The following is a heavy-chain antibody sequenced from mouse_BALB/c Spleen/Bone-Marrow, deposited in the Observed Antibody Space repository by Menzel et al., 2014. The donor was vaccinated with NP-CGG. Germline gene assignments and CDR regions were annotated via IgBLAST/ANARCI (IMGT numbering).Heavy chain of an antibody. CDR3: AFITAIAY. D-gene: IGHD1-1*01. J-gene: IGHJ3*01. CDR2: VGGGDSYT. CDR1: GFTFSSYG. Sequence: EVQRVESGGDLVEPGGSLKLSCAASGFTFSSYGMSWVRQTPDKRLEWVATVGGGDSYTYYPDFVKGRFTISRDIAKNTLYLHMSSLKSEDTAMYYCAFITAIAYWGQGTPVTVSA. V-gene: IGHV5-6*01.